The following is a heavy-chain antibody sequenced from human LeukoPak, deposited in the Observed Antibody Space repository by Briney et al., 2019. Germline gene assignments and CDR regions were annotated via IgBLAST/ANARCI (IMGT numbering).Heavy chain of an antibody. CDR3: ARLTST. J-gene: IGHJ5*02. D-gene: IGHD2-8*01. CDR1: GFTLRSSA. CDR2: MSGGSGDT. Sequence: GGSLRLSCAASGFTLRSSAMSWVRPAPGEGLEWVSSMSGGSGDTYYADSVKGRFTISRDNSKNTLYLQMYSLRAEDTAVYYCARLTSTWGQGTLVTVSS. V-gene: IGHV3-23*01.